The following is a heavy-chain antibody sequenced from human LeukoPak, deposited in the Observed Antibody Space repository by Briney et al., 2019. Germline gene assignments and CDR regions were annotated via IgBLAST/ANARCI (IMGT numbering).Heavy chain of an antibody. Sequence: AASVKVSCKVSGYTLTELSMHWVRQAPGKGLEWMGGFDPEDGETIYAQKFQGRVTMTEDTSIDTAYMELSSLRSEDTAVYYCATGIRGTFDYWGQGTLVTVSS. D-gene: IGHD3-10*01. CDR2: FDPEDGET. J-gene: IGHJ4*02. CDR3: ATGIRGTFDY. V-gene: IGHV1-24*01. CDR1: GYTLTELS.